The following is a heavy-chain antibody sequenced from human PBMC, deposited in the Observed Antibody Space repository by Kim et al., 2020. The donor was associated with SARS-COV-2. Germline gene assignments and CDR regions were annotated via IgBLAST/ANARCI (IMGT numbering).Heavy chain of an antibody. CDR3: ARRLSNTSGWGSHYCDL. J-gene: IGHJ2*01. Sequence: SETLSLTCAVYGGSFSGYYWSWIRQPPGKGLECIGEINHRGRTNYNPSLKSRVTISVATSKNQFSLTLTSVTAADTAVYYCARRLSNTSGWGSHYCDLWG. D-gene: IGHD3-10*01. CDR2: INHRGRT. CDR1: GGSFSGYY. V-gene: IGHV4-34*01.